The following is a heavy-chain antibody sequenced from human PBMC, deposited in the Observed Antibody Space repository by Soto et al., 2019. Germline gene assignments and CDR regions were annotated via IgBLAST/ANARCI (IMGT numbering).Heavy chain of an antibody. CDR3: ARDRRYSYGPDYYYGMDV. CDR2: IGTAGDT. J-gene: IGHJ6*02. D-gene: IGHD5-18*01. CDR1: GFTFSSYD. V-gene: IGHV3-13*01. Sequence: GGSLRLSCAASGFTFSSYDMHWVRQATGKGLEWVSAIGTAGDTYYPGSVKGRFTISRENAKNSLYLQMNSLRAEDTAVYYCARDRRYSYGPDYYYGMDVWGQGTTVTVSS.